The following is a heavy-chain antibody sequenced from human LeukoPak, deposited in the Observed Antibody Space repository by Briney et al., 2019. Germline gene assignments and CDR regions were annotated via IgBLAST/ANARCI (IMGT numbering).Heavy chain of an antibody. CDR2: INPSGGST. Sequence: GASVKVSCKASGYTFTSYYMHWVRQAPGRGLEWMGIINPSGGSTSYAQKFQGRVTMTRDTSTSTVYMELSSLRSEDTAVYYCARSIVVVPAAIAGAFDIWGQGTMVTVSS. J-gene: IGHJ3*02. CDR1: GYTFTSYY. V-gene: IGHV1-46*03. CDR3: ARSIVVVPAAIAGAFDI. D-gene: IGHD2-2*02.